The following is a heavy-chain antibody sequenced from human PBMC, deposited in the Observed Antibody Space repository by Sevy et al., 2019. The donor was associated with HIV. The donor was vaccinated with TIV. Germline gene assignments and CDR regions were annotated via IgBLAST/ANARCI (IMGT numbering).Heavy chain of an antibody. CDR3: ARSIGEGPLRFLECLLPGDY. CDR1: GFTFSAYN. CDR2: ISSSSDYK. J-gene: IGHJ4*02. V-gene: IGHV3-21*01. D-gene: IGHD3-3*01. Sequence: GGSRRLSCAASGFTFSAYNMIWVRRAPGKGLEWVSSISSSSDYKYYADSMKGRFTISRDNAKNSLSLQMDSLRAEDTAVYYCARSIGEGPLRFLECLLPGDYWGQGTLVTVSS.